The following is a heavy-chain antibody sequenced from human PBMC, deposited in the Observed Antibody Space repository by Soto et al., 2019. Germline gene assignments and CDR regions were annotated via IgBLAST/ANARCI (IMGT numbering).Heavy chain of an antibody. D-gene: IGHD2-2*01. CDR2: ISSSSSYI. CDR3: ARDGPTIVVVPAGVPRYNWFDP. V-gene: IGHV3-21*01. Sequence: GGSLRLSCAASGFTFSSYSMNWVRQAPGKGLEWVSSISSSSSYIYYADSVKGRFTISRDNAKNSLYLQMNSLRAEDTAVYYCARDGPTIVVVPAGVPRYNWFDPWGQGTLVTVSS. J-gene: IGHJ5*02. CDR1: GFTFSSYS.